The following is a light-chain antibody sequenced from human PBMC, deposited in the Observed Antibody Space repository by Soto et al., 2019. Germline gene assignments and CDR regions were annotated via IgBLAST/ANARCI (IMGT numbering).Light chain of an antibody. Sequence: EIVMTQSPATLSVSPGERATLSFRASQSVSSTLAWYQQKPGQAPRLLIHGASTRASGIPDRFSGSGSGTDFTLTISSLQPEDVATYYCQKYNSAPRTFGQGTKVDI. CDR2: GAS. CDR1: QSVSST. CDR3: QKYNSAPRT. V-gene: IGKV3-15*01. J-gene: IGKJ1*01.